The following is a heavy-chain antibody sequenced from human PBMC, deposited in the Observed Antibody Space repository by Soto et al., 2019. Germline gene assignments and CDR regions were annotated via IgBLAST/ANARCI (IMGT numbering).Heavy chain of an antibody. CDR1: GGSISSGGYY. V-gene: IGHV4-31*03. Sequence: LSLTCTVSGGSISSGGYYWSWIRQHPGKGLEWIGYIYYSGSTYYNPSLKSRVTISVDTSKNQFSLKLSSVTAADTAVYYCAQSGSWQKSNWFDPWGQGTLVTVSS. D-gene: IGHD6-13*01. CDR2: IYYSGST. CDR3: AQSGSWQKSNWFDP. J-gene: IGHJ5*02.